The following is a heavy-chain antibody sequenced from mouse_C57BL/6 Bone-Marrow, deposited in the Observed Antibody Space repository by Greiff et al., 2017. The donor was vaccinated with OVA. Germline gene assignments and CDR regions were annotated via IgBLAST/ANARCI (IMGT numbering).Heavy chain of an antibody. CDR3: AIRPLYSFDY. CDR2: IDPSDSYT. J-gene: IGHJ2*01. V-gene: IGHV1-69*01. CDR1: GYTFTSYW. Sequence: QVQLQQPGAELVMPGASVKLSCKASGYTFTSYWMHWVKQRPGQGLEWIGEIDPSDSYTTYNQKFKGKSTLPVDTSSSTAPMQLSSLTSEDSAVYYCAIRPLYSFDYWGQGTTLTGSS.